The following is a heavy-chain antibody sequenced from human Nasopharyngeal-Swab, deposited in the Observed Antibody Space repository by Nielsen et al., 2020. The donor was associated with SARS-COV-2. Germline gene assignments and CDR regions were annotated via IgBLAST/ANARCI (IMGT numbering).Heavy chain of an antibody. CDR2: ISYDGGNK. J-gene: IGHJ4*02. Sequence: GGSLRLSCAASGFTFSSYAMHWVRQAPGKGLEWVAVISYDGGNKYYADSVKGRFTISRDNSKNTLYLQMNSLRAEDTAVYYCARSLTTGYSYGYYDYWGQGTLVTVSS. CDR1: GFTFSSYA. CDR3: ARSLTTGYSYGYYDY. D-gene: IGHD5-18*01. V-gene: IGHV3-30-3*01.